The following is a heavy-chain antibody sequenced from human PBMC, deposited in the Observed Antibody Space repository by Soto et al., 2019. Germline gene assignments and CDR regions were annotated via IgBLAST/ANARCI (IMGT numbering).Heavy chain of an antibody. D-gene: IGHD3-10*01. CDR1: GFSFTTYW. V-gene: IGHV5-51*01. J-gene: IGHJ6*02. CDR3: PTISLVRGPTRSTDV. CDR2: IYPGDSDT. Sequence: PGESLKISCMGSGFSFTTYWIAWVRQMPGKGLECMGIIYPGDSDTRYSPSFQGQVTISAGKSINTAYLQWSSLKASDTAMYYCPTISLVRGPTRSTDVWGQGTRVTVS.